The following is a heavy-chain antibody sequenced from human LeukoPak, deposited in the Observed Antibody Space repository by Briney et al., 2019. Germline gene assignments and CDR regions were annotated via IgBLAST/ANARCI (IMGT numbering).Heavy chain of an antibody. J-gene: IGHJ6*02. D-gene: IGHD2-8*01. CDR3: ARRDAGVGGRYGMDV. V-gene: IGHV4-39*01. CDR2: IYYSGST. Sequence: PSETLSLTCTVSGGSISSSSYYWGWIRQPPGKGLEWIASIYYSGSTFYNPSLKSRVTMSVDTSKNQFSLRLSSVTAADAAVYYCARRDAGVGGRYGMDVWGQGTTVIVSS. CDR1: GGSISSSSYY.